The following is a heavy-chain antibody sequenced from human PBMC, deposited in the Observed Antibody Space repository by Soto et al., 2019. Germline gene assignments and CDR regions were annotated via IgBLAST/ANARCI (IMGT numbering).Heavy chain of an antibody. Sequence: GASVKVSCKASGGTFSSYAISWVRQAPGQGLEWMGGIIPIFGTANYAQKFQGRVTITGDKSTSTVYMELSSLRSEDTAVYYCARDFVPAAQDYYMDVWGKGTTVTVSS. D-gene: IGHD2-2*01. J-gene: IGHJ6*03. CDR1: GGTFSSYA. CDR2: IIPIFGTA. CDR3: ARDFVPAAQDYYMDV. V-gene: IGHV1-69*06.